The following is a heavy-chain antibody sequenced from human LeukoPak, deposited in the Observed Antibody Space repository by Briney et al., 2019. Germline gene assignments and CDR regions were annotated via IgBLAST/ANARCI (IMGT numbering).Heavy chain of an antibody. CDR1: GYTFTRHG. CDR3: ARDPSNTSGNYPYFDY. J-gene: IGHJ4*02. Sequence: ASVKVSCKASGYTFTRHGISWVRQAPGQGLEWMGWISAYNGDTKYAQNLQGRVTITTDTSTTTAYMELRSLRFDDTAVYYCARDPSNTSGNYPYFDYWGQGTLVTVSS. V-gene: IGHV1-18*01. D-gene: IGHD3-22*01. CDR2: ISAYNGDT.